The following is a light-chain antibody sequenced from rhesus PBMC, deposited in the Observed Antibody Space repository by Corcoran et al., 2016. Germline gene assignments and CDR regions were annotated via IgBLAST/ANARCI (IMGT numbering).Light chain of an antibody. CDR1: QDISSW. Sequence: DIQMTQSPSSLSASVGDKVTITCHASQDISSWLAWYQPKPGKAPKPLIYAASRFKRGVPSRFSGSVSGTDYTLTISSLQPEDFATYYCQQYDDLPRTFGQGTKVEIK. CDR2: AAS. J-gene: IGKJ1*01. V-gene: IGKV1-19*01. CDR3: QQYDDLPRT.